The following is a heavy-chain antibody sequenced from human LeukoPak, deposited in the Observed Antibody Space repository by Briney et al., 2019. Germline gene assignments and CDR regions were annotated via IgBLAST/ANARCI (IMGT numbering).Heavy chain of an antibody. D-gene: IGHD6-13*01. J-gene: IGHJ4*02. CDR3: ARSASPSIAAAGH. V-gene: IGHV5-51*07. CDR2: IYPGDSDT. Sequence: GESLKISCKGSGYSFTSYWIGWVHQMPGKGLEWMGIIYPGDSDTRYSPSFQGQVTISADKSISTAYLQWSSLKASDTAMYYCARSASPSIAAAGHWGQGTLVTVSS. CDR1: GYSFTSYW.